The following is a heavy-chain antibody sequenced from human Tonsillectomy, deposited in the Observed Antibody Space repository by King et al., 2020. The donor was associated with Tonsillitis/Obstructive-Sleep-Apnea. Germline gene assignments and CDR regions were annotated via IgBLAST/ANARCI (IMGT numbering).Heavy chain of an antibody. CDR2: ISSRDITI. Sequence: VQLVESGGGLVRPGGSLRLSCAASGFTFSDYYMSWIRQAPGKGLEWVSYISSRDITIYYADSVKGRFTISRDNSKNSLYLQMNSLRAEDTAVYYCAGGYSSSWSSRYYYYMDVWGKGTTVTVSS. CDR1: GFTFSDYY. J-gene: IGHJ6*03. V-gene: IGHV3-11*01. D-gene: IGHD6-13*01. CDR3: AGGYSSSWSSRYYYYMDV.